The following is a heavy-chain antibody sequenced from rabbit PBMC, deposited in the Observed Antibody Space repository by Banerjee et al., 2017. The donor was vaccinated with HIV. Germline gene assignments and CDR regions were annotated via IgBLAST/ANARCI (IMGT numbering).Heavy chain of an antibody. CDR1: ASDISSYS. Sequence: QEQLVESGGGLVQPEGSLTLTCTASASDISSYSIGWVRQAPGKGLEWIACINTISGDTVYATWAKGRFTISKASWTTVTLQMTSLTAADTATYFCARDLAGVIGWNFNLWGPGTLVTVS. J-gene: IGHJ4*01. V-gene: IGHV1S45*01. CDR3: ARDLAGVIGWNFNL. D-gene: IGHD4-1*01. CDR2: INTISGDT.